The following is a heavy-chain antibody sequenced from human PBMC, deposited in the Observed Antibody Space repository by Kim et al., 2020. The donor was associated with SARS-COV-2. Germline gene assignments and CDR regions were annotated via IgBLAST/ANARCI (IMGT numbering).Heavy chain of an antibody. CDR3: ARGPDLYNYYYYGMDV. J-gene: IGHJ6*02. Sequence: GGSLRLSCAASGFTFSDYYMSWIHQAPGKGLEWVSYISSSSSYTNYADSVKGRFTISRDNAKNSLYLQMNSLRAEDTAVYYCARGPDLYNYYYYGMDVWGQGTTVTVSS. CDR2: ISSSSSYT. CDR1: GFTFSDYY. V-gene: IGHV3-11*06.